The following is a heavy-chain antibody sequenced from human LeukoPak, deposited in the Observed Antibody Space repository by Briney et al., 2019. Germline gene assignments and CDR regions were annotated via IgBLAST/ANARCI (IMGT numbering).Heavy chain of an antibody. CDR1: GFTFSSYS. Sequence: PGGSLRLSCAASGFTFSSYSMNWVRQAPGKGLEWVSYISSSSSTIYYADSVKGRFTISRDNAKNSLYLQMNSLRAEDTAVYYCARDRGVVVAATFFDYWGQGTLVTVSS. D-gene: IGHD2-15*01. CDR3: ARDRGVVVAATFFDY. V-gene: IGHV3-48*01. CDR2: ISSSSSTI. J-gene: IGHJ4*02.